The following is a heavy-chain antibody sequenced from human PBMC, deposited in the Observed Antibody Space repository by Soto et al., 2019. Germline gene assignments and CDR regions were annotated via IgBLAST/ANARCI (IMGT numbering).Heavy chain of an antibody. J-gene: IGHJ4*02. CDR2: VFYGGT. V-gene: IGHV4-59*01. CDR3: ASYRGALYFES. Sequence: PSETLSLTCTVSGGSLTSYYWNWIRQSPDKGLEWLGYVFYGGTDYNPSLGGRVSMTVETSKSQFSLKLTSVTVADTAVYYCASYRGALYFESWGPGIRVTVSS. CDR1: GGSLTSYY. D-gene: IGHD3-16*01.